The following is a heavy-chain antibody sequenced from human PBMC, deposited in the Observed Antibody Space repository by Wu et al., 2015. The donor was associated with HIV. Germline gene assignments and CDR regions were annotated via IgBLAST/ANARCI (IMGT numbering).Heavy chain of an antibody. V-gene: IGHV1-2*02. CDR2: INPNSGGT. Sequence: QVQLVQSGAEVKKPGASVKVSCKASGYTFTGYYMHWVRQAPGQGLEWMGWINPNSGGTNYAQKFQGRVTMTRDTSISTAYMELSRLRSDDTAVYYCARDQEDAWLPPVAFDIWGQGTMVTVSS. J-gene: IGHJ3*02. CDR3: ARDQEDAWLPPVAFDI. D-gene: IGHD6-19*01. CDR1: GYTFTGYY.